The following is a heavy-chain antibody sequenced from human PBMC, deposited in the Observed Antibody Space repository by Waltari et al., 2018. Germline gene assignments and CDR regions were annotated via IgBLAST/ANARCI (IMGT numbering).Heavy chain of an antibody. V-gene: IGHV3-23*01. CDR2: VSVTGGST. D-gene: IGHD6-19*01. J-gene: IGHJ4*02. CDR1: GFTFSTYA. CDR3: AKTYNSGWNFFDY. Sequence: EVQLLESGGGLVQPGGSLRLSCADSGFTFSTYAVSWVRQAPGKGLGGVSVVSVTGGSTYYADSVKGRFTISRDNSKNTLYLQMHNLRGDDTAVYYCAKTYNSGWNFFDYWGQGTLVTVSS.